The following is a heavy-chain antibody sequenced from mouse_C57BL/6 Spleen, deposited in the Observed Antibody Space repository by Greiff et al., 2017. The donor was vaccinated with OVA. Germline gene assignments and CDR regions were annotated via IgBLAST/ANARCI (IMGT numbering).Heavy chain of an antibody. CDR1: GYTFTSYW. Sequence: VQLQQPGAELVKPGASVKLSCKASGYTFTSYWMHWVKQRPGRGLEWIGRIDPNSGGTKYNEKFKSKATLTVDKPSSTAYMQLSSLTSEDSAVYYGAREGRDYYGTGYCDVWGTGTTVTVSS. D-gene: IGHD1-1*01. CDR3: AREGRDYYGTGYCDV. CDR2: IDPNSGGT. V-gene: IGHV1-72*01. J-gene: IGHJ1*03.